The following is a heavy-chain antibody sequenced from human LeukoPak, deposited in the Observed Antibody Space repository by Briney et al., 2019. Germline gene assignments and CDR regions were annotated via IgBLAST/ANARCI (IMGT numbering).Heavy chain of an antibody. CDR3: ARSPPGRTNWNYYDY. J-gene: IGHJ4*02. CDR1: GFTFSDYA. V-gene: IGHV3-64*01. Sequence: GGSLRLSCAASGFTFSDYAMHWVRQAPGKGLEFVSVIGPIGVYTYYANSVRGRFTISRDNSKSTVSLQMGSLRDEDMAVYYCARSPPGRTNWNYYDYWGRGTLVTVSS. D-gene: IGHD1-1*01. CDR2: IGPIGVYT.